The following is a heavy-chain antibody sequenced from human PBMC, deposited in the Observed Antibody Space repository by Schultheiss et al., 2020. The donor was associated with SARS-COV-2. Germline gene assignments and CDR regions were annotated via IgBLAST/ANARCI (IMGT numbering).Heavy chain of an antibody. CDR2: VYYSGST. J-gene: IGHJ5*01. CDR1: GDSISSGGYY. CDR3: VREGDYGDYHTFAS. Sequence: SETLSLTCTVSGDSISSGGYYWSWIRQPPGKGLEWIGYVYYSGSTNYNPSLKSRVTISVDTSKNQFSLKLSSVTAADTAVYYCVREGDYGDYHTFASWGQGTLVTVLL. D-gene: IGHD4-17*01. V-gene: IGHV4-61*08.